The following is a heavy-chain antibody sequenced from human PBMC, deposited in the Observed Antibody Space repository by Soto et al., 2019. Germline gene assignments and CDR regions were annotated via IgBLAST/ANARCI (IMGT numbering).Heavy chain of an antibody. CDR3: ARDIKAYKTYQAFDI. CDR2: IWYDGNNK. V-gene: IGHV3-33*01. D-gene: IGHD1-1*01. J-gene: IGHJ3*02. CDR1: GFTFSTYG. Sequence: QVQLVESGGGVVQPGRSLRLSCAASGFTFSTYGMHWVRQAPGKGLEWVALIWYDGNNKFYADSVKGRFAISSDNSKNTMLLLFYTLRAEHSAVYYCARDIKAYKTYQAFDIWGQGTMVTVSS.